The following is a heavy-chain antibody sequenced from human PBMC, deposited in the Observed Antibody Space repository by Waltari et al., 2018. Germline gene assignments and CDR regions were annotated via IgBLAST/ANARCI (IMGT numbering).Heavy chain of an antibody. CDR1: GFTFVDSS. Sequence: DVQLAESGGGLVQPGRSLRLSCTTSGFTFVDSSMNWVRQAPGQGLEVVGFIRSKAYGETTDYAASVRGRFTISRDDSKSIAYLQMNSLKTEDTAIYFCARDLMYGEHPLFDRWGQGTLVTVSS. J-gene: IGHJ5*02. CDR2: IRSKAYGETT. CDR3: ARDLMYGEHPLFDR. V-gene: IGHV3-49*04. D-gene: IGHD4-17*01.